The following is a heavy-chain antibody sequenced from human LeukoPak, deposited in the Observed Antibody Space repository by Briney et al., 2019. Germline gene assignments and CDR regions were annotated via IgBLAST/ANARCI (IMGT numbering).Heavy chain of an antibody. CDR2: ISVSGGST. CDR3: AKGRSGYYDSPLDY. V-gene: IGHV3-23*01. Sequence: GGSLRLSCAASGFTFSSYAMSWVRQAPGKGLEWVSPISVSGGSTYYPDSVKGWFTISRDNSKNTLYLQMNSLRAEDTAVYYCAKGRSGYYDSPLDYWGQGTLVTVSS. D-gene: IGHD3-22*01. CDR1: GFTFSSYA. J-gene: IGHJ4*02.